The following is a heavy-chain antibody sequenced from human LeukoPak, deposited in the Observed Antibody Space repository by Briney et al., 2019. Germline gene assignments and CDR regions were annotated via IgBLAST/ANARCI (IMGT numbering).Heavy chain of an antibody. CDR2: INHSGST. V-gene: IGHV4-34*01. CDR3: ANPGLFRDPFNY. CDR1: GGSLSGYY. J-gene: IGHJ4*02. Sequence: SETLSLTCSVYGGSLSGYYWSWIRQPPGKGLEWIGEINHSGSTNYNPSLKSRVTISADTSKNQFSLKLDSVTAADTAVYYCANPGLFRDPFNYGAQETLVTVPS. D-gene: IGHD4/OR15-4a*01.